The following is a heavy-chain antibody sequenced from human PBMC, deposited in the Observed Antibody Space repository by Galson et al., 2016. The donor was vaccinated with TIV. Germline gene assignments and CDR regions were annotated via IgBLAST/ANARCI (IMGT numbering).Heavy chain of an antibody. D-gene: IGHD3-16*01. J-gene: IGHJ4*02. CDR1: GDSVSSNSAA. CDR3: ARATPSVFGIIMTFDS. Sequence: CAISGDSVSSNSAAWNWLRQSPSRGLEWLGRTFYRSKWYNDYAPSVKSRITINPDTSKNQFSLQLNSVTPEDTAVYYCARATPSVFGIIMTFDSWGQGTLVTVSS. V-gene: IGHV6-1*01. CDR2: TFYRSKWYN.